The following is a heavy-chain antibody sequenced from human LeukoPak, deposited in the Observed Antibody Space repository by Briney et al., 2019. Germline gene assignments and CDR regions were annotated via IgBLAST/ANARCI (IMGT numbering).Heavy chain of an antibody. V-gene: IGHV3-48*03. J-gene: IGHJ4*02. Sequence: GGSLRLSCAASGFTFSSYEMNWVRQAPGKGLEWVSYISSSGSTIYYADSVKGRFTISRDNAKNSLYLQMNSLRAEDTAVYYCARVGVFSSSWLLYWGQGSLVTVSS. CDR2: ISSSGSTI. D-gene: IGHD6-13*01. CDR3: ARVGVFSSSWLLY. CDR1: GFTFSSYE.